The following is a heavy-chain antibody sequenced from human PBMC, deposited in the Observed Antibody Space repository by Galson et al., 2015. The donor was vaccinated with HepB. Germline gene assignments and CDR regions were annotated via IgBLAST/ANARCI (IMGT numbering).Heavy chain of an antibody. V-gene: IGHV3-48*02. CDR1: GFTFSSYS. CDR2: ISSSSSTI. Sequence: SLRLSCAASGFTFSSYSMNWVRQAPGKGLEWVSYISSSSSTIYYADSVKGRFTISRDNAKNSLYLQMNSLRDEDTAVYYCARVLGYNWNYLDLGGYYYGMDVWGQGTTVTVSS. J-gene: IGHJ6*02. CDR3: ARVLGYNWNYLDLGGYYYGMDV. D-gene: IGHD1-7*01.